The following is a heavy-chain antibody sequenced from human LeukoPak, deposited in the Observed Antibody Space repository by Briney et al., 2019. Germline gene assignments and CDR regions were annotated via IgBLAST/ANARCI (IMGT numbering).Heavy chain of an antibody. CDR3: ARESFTSGSHYIDYWYFDL. CDR2: IYSVGRT. V-gene: IGHV3-53*01. CDR1: GFSVSTNY. Sequence: PGGSLRLSCAASGFSVSTNYMSWVRQAPGGGLEWVSEIYSVGRTNYADSVKGRFTISRDNSENTLYLQMNSLRAEDTAVYYCARESFTSGSHYIDYWYFDLWGRGTLVIVSS. D-gene: IGHD3-10*01. J-gene: IGHJ2*01.